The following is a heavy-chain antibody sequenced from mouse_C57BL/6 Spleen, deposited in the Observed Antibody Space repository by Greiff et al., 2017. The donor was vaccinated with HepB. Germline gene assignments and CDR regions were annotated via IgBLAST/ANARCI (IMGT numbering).Heavy chain of an antibody. CDR3: ASRSSPYYYAMDY. V-gene: IGHV5-17*01. D-gene: IGHD1-1*01. CDR2: ISSGSSTI. Sequence: DVKLVESGGGLVKPGGSLKLSCAASGFTFSDYGMHWVRQAPEKGLEWVAYISSGSSTIYYADTVKGRFTISRDNAKNTLFLQMTSLRSEDTAMYYCASRSSPYYYAMDYWGQGTSVTVSS. CDR1: GFTFSDYG. J-gene: IGHJ4*01.